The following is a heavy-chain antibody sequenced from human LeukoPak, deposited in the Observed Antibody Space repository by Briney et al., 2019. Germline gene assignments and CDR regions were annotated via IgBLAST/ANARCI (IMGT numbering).Heavy chain of an antibody. CDR3: ARGSSSGWNY. CDR1: GGSFSGYY. J-gene: IGHJ4*02. V-gene: IGHV4-34*01. D-gene: IGHD6-19*01. Sequence: SDTLSLTCAVYGGSFSGYYWSWIRQPPGKGLEWIGEINHSGSTNYNPSLKSRVTISVDTSKNQFSLKLSSVTAADTAVYYCARGSSSGWNYWGQGTLVTVSS. CDR2: INHSGST.